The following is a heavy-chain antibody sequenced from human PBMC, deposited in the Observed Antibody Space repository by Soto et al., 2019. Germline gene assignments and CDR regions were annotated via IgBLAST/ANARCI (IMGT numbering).Heavy chain of an antibody. CDR2: ISGSGGSP. CDR1: GFTFSSSA. V-gene: IGHV3-23*01. Sequence: LXXSCAASGFTFSSSAMSWVRQAPVKRLEWVSAISGSGGSPYYADSVKGRFTISRDNYKKTLYLQMNSLRAEETAVYYCALDYYGSGSYPNDAFDIWGQGTMVTVSS. CDR3: ALDYYGSGSYPNDAFDI. D-gene: IGHD3-10*01. J-gene: IGHJ3*02.